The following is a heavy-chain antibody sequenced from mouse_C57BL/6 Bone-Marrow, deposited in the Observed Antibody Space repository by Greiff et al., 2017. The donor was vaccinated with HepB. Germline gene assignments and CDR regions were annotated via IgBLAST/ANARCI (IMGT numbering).Heavy chain of an antibody. CDR1: GFNIKDDY. J-gene: IGHJ3*01. D-gene: IGHD1-1*01. V-gene: IGHV14-4*01. Sequence: VQLQQSGAELVRPGASVKLSCTASGFNIKDDYMHWVKQRPEQGLEWIGWIDPENGDTEYASKFQGKATITADTSSNTAYLQLSSLTSEDTAVYYCTPITTVVAKYVPFAYWGQGTLVTVSA. CDR3: TPITTVVAKYVPFAY. CDR2: IDPENGDT.